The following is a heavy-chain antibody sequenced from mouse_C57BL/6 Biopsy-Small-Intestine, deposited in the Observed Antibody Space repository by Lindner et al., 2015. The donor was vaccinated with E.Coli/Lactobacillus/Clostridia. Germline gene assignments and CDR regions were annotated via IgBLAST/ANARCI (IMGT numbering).Heavy chain of an antibody. CDR2: ISAFNGYT. D-gene: IGHD1-1*01. V-gene: IGHV1-81*01. J-gene: IGHJ1*01. CDR3: ARGDYSGYPPRVGYHYGLDV. CDR1: GGTFSSYG. Sequence: SVKVSCKAGGGTFSSYGFSWVRQAPGQGLEWVGWISAFNGYTNYAEKFQGRVNMTTETSTSTAYMELRGLRSDDTAVYFCARGDYSGYPPRVGYHYGLDVWGQGTTVTVSS.